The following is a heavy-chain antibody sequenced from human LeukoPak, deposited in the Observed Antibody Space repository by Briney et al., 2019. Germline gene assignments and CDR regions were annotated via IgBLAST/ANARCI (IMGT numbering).Heavy chain of an antibody. Sequence: GGSLRLSCAASGFTFSSYAMSWVRQAPGRGLEWVSAISGSGGSTYYADSVKGRFTISRDNSKNTLYLQMNSLRAEDTAVYYCAKVLSPRIAAQGYWGQGTLVTVSS. V-gene: IGHV3-23*01. CDR3: AKVLSPRIAAQGY. D-gene: IGHD6-6*01. CDR2: ISGSGGST. J-gene: IGHJ4*02. CDR1: GFTFSSYA.